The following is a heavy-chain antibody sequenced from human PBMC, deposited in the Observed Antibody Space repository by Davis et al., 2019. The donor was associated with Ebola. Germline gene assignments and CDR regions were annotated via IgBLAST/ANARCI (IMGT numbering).Heavy chain of an antibody. J-gene: IGHJ4*02. CDR3: ARDRTYSSSSAVDY. CDR2: ISAYNGNT. Sequence: ASVKVSCKASGYTFTSYGISWVRQAPGQGLEWMGWISAYNGNTNYAQKLQGRVTMTTDTSTSTAYMELRSLRSDDTAVYYCARDRTYSSSSAVDYWGQGTLVTVSS. CDR1: GYTFTSYG. V-gene: IGHV1-18*01. D-gene: IGHD6-6*01.